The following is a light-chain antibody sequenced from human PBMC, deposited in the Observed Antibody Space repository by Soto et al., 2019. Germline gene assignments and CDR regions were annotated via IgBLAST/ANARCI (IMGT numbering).Light chain of an antibody. CDR2: DVS. Sequence: QSVLTQPASVSGSPGQSITISCTGTSRDVGGYNYVSWYQQRPGKVPRLMIYDVSNRPSGVSNRFSGSKSGNTASLTISGLQAEDEADYYCTSNTSSDTYVFGTGTKVTVL. CDR1: SRDVGGYNY. CDR3: TSNTSSDTYV. J-gene: IGLJ1*01. V-gene: IGLV2-14*01.